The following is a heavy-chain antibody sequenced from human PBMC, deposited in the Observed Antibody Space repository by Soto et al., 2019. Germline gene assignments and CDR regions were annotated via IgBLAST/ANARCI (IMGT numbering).Heavy chain of an antibody. CDR2: ISGSGGST. CDR1: GFTFSSYA. Sequence: GXSLLLSCAASGFTFSSYAMSWVRQAPGKGLEWVSAISGSGGSTYYADSVKGRFTISRDNSKNTLYLQMNSLRAEDTAVYYCAKDDLDAFDIWGQGTMVTVSS. V-gene: IGHV3-23*01. J-gene: IGHJ3*02. CDR3: AKDDLDAFDI.